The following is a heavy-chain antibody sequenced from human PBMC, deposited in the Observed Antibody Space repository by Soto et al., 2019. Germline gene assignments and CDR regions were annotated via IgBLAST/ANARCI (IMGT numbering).Heavy chain of an antibody. D-gene: IGHD4-17*01. CDR2: ISSGRGATI. J-gene: IGHJ4*02. Sequence: EVQLVESGGGLVQPGGSLRLSCAASGFTFRHYAMNWVRQAPGKGLEWVSGISSGRGATIRYAESVQGRFSISRDNSKNTLFPQMNNLRVHDTALYYCAKDQGEGGDYENLLPSDWGQGILVTVSS. CDR1: GFTFRHYA. V-gene: IGHV3-23*04. CDR3: AKDQGEGGDYENLLPSD.